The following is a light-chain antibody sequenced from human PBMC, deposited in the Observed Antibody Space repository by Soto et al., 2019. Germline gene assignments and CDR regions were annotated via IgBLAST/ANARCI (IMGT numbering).Light chain of an antibody. CDR3: SSYTSTHYV. J-gene: IGLJ1*01. Sequence: QSALTQPASVSGSPGQSITISCTGSSTDVGGYNYVSWYQQRPGKAPKLMIFEVSNRPSGVSYRFAGSKSGNTASLTISGLQAEDEADYYCSSYTSTHYVFGTGTRSPS. V-gene: IGLV2-14*01. CDR2: EVS. CDR1: STDVGGYNY.